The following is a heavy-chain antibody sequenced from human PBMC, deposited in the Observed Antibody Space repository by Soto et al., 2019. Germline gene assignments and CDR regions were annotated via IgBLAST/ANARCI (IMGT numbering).Heavy chain of an antibody. CDR3: ARRWGLTNYDLCMCYLYCFDY. CDR1: GGSFSGYY. D-gene: IGHD3-3*01. V-gene: IGHV4-34*01. CDR2: INHSGRT. Sequence: AETLSLTCAVYGGSFSGYYRSWIRQPPGKGLEWIGDINHSGRTNYNPSLKSRVTISVDTSKNQFSLKLRSVTAADRAVYYCARRWGLTNYDLCMCYLYCFDYWGQVTLVTVS. J-gene: IGHJ4*02.